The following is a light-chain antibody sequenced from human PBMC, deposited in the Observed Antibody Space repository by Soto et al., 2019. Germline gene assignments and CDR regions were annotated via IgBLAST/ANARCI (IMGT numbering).Light chain of an antibody. V-gene: IGKV3D-15*01. J-gene: IGKJ4*01. Sequence: EIVLTQSPDTLSLSPGERATLSCRASQSVSSTYLAWYQQKPGQAPRLLIYGVSSRATGIPDRFSGSRSGTEFTLTINSLQSEDFAVYYCQRYNNWPLTFGGGTKVDIK. CDR3: QRYNNWPLT. CDR2: GVS. CDR1: QSVSSTY.